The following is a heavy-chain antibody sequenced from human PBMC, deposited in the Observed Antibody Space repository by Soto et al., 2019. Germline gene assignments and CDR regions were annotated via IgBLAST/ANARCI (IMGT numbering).Heavy chain of an antibody. CDR1: GFTFSSYA. Sequence: PGGSLRLSCAASGFTFSSYAMSWVRQAPGKGLEWVSAISGSGTSTYYPDSVRGRFTVARDNSKNTLYLQMNSLRVEDTAIYYCAKALAAAGFSYYYYGMDVWGQGTTVTVSS. CDR2: ISGSGTST. CDR3: AKALAAAGFSYYYYGMDV. V-gene: IGHV3-23*01. D-gene: IGHD6-13*01. J-gene: IGHJ6*02.